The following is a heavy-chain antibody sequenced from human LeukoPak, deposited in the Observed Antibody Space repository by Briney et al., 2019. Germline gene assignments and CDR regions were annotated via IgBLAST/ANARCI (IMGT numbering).Heavy chain of an antibody. CDR3: ASRGSWRGAVAARDY. Sequence: GSLRLSCAASGFTFSDYWMSWVRQPPGKGLEWIGEINHSGSTNYNPSLKSRVTISVDTSKNQFSLKLSSVTAADTAVYYCASRGSWRGAVAARDYWGQGTLVTVSS. D-gene: IGHD6-19*01. V-gene: IGHV4-34*01. J-gene: IGHJ4*02. CDR1: GFTFSDYW. CDR2: INHSGST.